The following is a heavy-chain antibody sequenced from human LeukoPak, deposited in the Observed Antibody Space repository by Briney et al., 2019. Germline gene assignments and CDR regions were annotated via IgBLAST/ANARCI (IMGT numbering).Heavy chain of an antibody. Sequence: GGSLRLSCAASGITFSSFAMSSVRQAPGKGLEWVSGISGSGVSTYYADSVKGRFTISRDNSRNTLYLQMNSLRAEDPAIYYCAKDRSLGATPGDAFDIWGQGTMVTVSS. V-gene: IGHV3-23*01. CDR3: AKDRSLGATPGDAFDI. J-gene: IGHJ3*02. CDR2: ISGSGVST. D-gene: IGHD1-26*01. CDR1: GITFSSFA.